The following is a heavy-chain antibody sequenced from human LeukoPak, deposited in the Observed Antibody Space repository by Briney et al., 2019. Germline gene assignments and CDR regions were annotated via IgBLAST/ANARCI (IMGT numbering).Heavy chain of an antibody. J-gene: IGHJ4*02. CDR2: INHSGST. Sequence: SETLSLTCTVSSGSISSSSYYWGWIRQPPGKGLEWIGEINHSGSTNYNPSLKSRVTISVDTSKNQFSLKLSSVTAADTAVYYCARGPPYYDILTGYLRSGYFDYWGQGTLVTVSS. CDR3: ARGPPYYDILTGYLRSGYFDY. CDR1: SGSISSSSYY. D-gene: IGHD3-9*01. V-gene: IGHV4-39*07.